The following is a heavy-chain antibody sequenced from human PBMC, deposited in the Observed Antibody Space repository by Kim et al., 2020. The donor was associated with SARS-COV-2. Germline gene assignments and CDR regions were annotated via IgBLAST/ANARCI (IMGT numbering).Heavy chain of an antibody. Sequence: GGSLRLSCAASGFTFSSYAMSWVRQAPGKGLEWVSAISGSGGSTYYADSVKGRFTISRDNSKNTLYLQMNSLRAEDTAVYYCAKAISGSYWSTPQDGMDVWGQGTTVTVSS. CDR3: AKAISGSYWSTPQDGMDV. J-gene: IGHJ6*02. V-gene: IGHV3-23*01. CDR1: GFTFSSYA. D-gene: IGHD1-26*01. CDR2: ISGSGGST.